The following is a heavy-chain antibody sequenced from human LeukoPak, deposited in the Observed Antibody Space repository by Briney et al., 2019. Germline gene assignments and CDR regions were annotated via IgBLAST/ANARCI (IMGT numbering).Heavy chain of an antibody. CDR2: ISYDGINK. CDR3: AKDSSGYQNDAFDI. Sequence: GRSLRLSCAASGFTFTTYGMHWVRQAPGKGLEWVAVISYDGINKYYADSVKGRFTISRDNSKNTLYLQMNSLRTEDTALYYCAKDSSGYQNDAFDIWGQGTMVTVSS. J-gene: IGHJ3*02. CDR1: GFTFTTYG. V-gene: IGHV3-30*18. D-gene: IGHD3-22*01.